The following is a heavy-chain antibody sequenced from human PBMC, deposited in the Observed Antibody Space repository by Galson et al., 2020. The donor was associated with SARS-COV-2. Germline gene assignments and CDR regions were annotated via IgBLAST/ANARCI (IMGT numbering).Heavy chain of an antibody. Sequence: PGPYLRLSCAASGFTLSTNRMSWIRQAPGKGLEWVANIKQDGSDRYYADSVKHRFTISSDYPKNSMYLQMNSLRVEDTAMYFCARDLDGYNDFWGRGTLVTGSS. J-gene: IGHJ4*02. D-gene: IGHD5-18*01. CDR3: ARDLDGYNDF. CDR2: IKQDGSDR. V-gene: IGHV3-7*03. CDR1: GFTLSTNR.